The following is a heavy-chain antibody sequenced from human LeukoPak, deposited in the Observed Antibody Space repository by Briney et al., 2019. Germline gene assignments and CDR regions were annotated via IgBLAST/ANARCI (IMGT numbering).Heavy chain of an antibody. CDR3: ARRVRRTGATDFDY. D-gene: IGHD3/OR15-3a*01. Sequence: GESLKISCKGSGYSFTRYWIGWVRQMPGKVLEWLGIIYPGESDTRYSPSFQGQVTISADKSISTAYLQWSSLKASDTAMYYCARRVRRTGATDFDYWGQGTLVTVSS. V-gene: IGHV5-51*01. CDR1: GYSFTRYW. J-gene: IGHJ4*02. CDR2: IYPGESDT.